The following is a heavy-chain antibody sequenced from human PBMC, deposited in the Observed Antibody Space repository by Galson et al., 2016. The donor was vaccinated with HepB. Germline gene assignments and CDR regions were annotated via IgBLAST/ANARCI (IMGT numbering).Heavy chain of an antibody. V-gene: IGHV3-21*01. D-gene: IGHD6-13*01. J-gene: IGHJ4*02. CDR2: ISSSSSYI. CDR3: ARFLDNPARMSSSWYVAFSI. Sequence: SLRLSCAASGFTFSTYSMNWVRQAPGKGLEWVSFISSSSSYIYYADSVKGRFTISRDKAKNSVYLQMNTLRAEDTAVYYCARFLDNPARMSSSWYVAFSIWGQGTLVTVSS. CDR1: GFTFSTYS.